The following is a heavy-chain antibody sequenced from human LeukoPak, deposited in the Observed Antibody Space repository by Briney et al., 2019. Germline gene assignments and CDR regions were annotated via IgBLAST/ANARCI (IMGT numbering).Heavy chain of an antibody. CDR2: MYHSGNT. D-gene: IGHD6-6*01. V-gene: IGHV4-4*02. J-gene: IGHJ1*01. CDR1: GGSISSNNW. CDR3: ARDVGARLPGY. Sequence: SETLSLTCAVFGGSISSNNWWSWVRQPPGKGLEWIGEMYHSGNTNYNPSLKSRVTMSVDKSKNQFSLKLTSVTAADTAVYYCARDVGARLPGYWGQGTLVTVSS.